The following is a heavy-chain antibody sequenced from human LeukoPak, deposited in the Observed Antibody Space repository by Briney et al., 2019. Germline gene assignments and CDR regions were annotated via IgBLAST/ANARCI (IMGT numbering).Heavy chain of an antibody. Sequence: PGGSLRLSCAASGFSDNNNYMNWVRQATGKGLEWVSLMDNFGYKHYADSVEGRVTISRDSSRNTVYLQLNSLRAEDTAVYYCAGGSNYGSGSRPGYIEYWGQGTLVTVSS. D-gene: IGHD3-10*01. J-gene: IGHJ4*02. CDR3: AGGSNYGSGSRPGYIEY. CDR1: GFSDNNNY. CDR2: MDNFGYK. V-gene: IGHV3-53*01.